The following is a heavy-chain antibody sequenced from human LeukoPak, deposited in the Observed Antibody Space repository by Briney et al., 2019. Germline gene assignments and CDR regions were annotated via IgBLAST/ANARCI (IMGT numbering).Heavy chain of an antibody. J-gene: IGHJ4*02. CDR1: GYTFTGYY. CDR2: INPNSGGT. Sequence: ASVKVSCKASGYTFTGYYMHWVRQAPGQGLEWMGWINPNSGGTNYAQKFQGRVTMTRDTSISTAYMELSSLRSEDTAVYYCARGISIATEIAYYFDYWGQGTLVSVSS. CDR3: ARGISIATEIAYYFDY. D-gene: IGHD6-13*01. V-gene: IGHV1-2*02.